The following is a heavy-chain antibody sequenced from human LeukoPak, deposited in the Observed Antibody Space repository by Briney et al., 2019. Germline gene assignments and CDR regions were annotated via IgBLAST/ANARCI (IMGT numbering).Heavy chain of an antibody. CDR1: GGSITGYY. V-gene: IGHV4-59*01. CDR3: ARGSSSWPYWYFDL. J-gene: IGHJ2*01. Sequence: SETLSLTCTVSGGSITGYYWSWVRQPPGKGLEWIGYIYYSGSTNYHPSLRSRVTISVDTSKNQFSLKLSSVAAADTAVYYCARGSSSWPYWYFDLWGRGTLVTVSS. CDR2: IYYSGST. D-gene: IGHD6-13*01.